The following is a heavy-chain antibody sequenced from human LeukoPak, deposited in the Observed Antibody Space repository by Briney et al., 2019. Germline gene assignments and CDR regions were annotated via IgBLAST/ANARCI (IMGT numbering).Heavy chain of an antibody. V-gene: IGHV3-48*04. J-gene: IGHJ4*02. CDR3: ASGYDYVWGSYRGPYYFDY. CDR2: ISSSGSTI. D-gene: IGHD3-16*02. CDR1: GFTFSSYG. Sequence: PGGSLRLSCAASGFTFSSYGMHWVRQAPGEGLEWVSYISSSGSTIYYADSVKGRFTISRDNAKNSLYLQMNSLRAEDTAVYYCASGYDYVWGSYRGPYYFDYWGQGTLVTVSS.